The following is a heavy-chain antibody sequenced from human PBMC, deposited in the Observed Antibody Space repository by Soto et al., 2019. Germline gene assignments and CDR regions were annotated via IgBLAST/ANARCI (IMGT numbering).Heavy chain of an antibody. J-gene: IGHJ4*02. D-gene: IGHD3-16*01. CDR2: INPNSGGT. CDR3: AKDSHWGIISPTHDH. Sequence: GASVKVSCKASGYTFTGYYMHWVRQAPGQGLEWMGWINPNSGGTNYAQKFQGWVTMTRDTSISTAYMELSRLRSDDTAIYYCAKDSHWGIISPTHDHWGQGTQVTVSS. CDR1: GYTFTGYY. V-gene: IGHV1-2*04.